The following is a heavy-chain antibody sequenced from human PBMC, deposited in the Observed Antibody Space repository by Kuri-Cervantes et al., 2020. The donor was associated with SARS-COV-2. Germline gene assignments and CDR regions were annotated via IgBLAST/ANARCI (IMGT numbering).Heavy chain of an antibody. V-gene: IGHV3-7*01. CDR2: IKQDGSEK. CDR1: GFTFSSYW. J-gene: IGHJ6*03. D-gene: IGHD5-18*01. CDR3: ARARSIQLWYYYYYYYYMDV. Sequence: GESLKISCAASGFTFSSYWMSWVRQAPGKGLEWVANIKQDGSEKYYVDSVKGRFTISRDNAKNSLYLQMNSLRAEDTAVYYCARARSIQLWYYYYYYYYMDVWGKGATVTVSS.